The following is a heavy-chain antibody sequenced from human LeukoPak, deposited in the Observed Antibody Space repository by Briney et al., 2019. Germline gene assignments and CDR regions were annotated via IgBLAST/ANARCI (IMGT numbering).Heavy chain of an antibody. Sequence: GESLKISCKGSGYSFTNYWIGWVRQMPGKGLEWMGVIYPGDSDTRYSPSFQGQVTISADKSISTAYLQWSSLEASDTAMYYCARLDGSGSYSRGPDYWGQGTLVTVSS. J-gene: IGHJ4*02. V-gene: IGHV5-51*01. CDR3: ARLDGSGSYSRGPDY. CDR1: GYSFTNYW. CDR2: IYPGDSDT. D-gene: IGHD3-10*01.